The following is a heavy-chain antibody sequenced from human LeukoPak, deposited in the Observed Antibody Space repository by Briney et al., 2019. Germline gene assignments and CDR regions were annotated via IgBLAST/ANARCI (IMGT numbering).Heavy chain of an antibody. D-gene: IGHD3-10*01. V-gene: IGHV3-7*01. J-gene: IGHJ4*02. CDR3: ARDSGAGPGWTDY. CDR1: GFTFSSYW. CDR2: IKQDGSEK. Sequence: GGSLRLSCAASGFTFSSYWMSWVRQAPGKGLEWVANIKQDGSEKYYVDSVKGRFTISRDNAKNSLYLQMNSLRAEDTAVYYCARDSGAGPGWTDYWGQGTLVTVSS.